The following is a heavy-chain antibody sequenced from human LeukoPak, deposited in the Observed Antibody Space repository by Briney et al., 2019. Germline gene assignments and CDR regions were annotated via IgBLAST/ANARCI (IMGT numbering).Heavy chain of an antibody. CDR1: GFTFSTYA. CDR2: IDGSGGST. CDR3: AKDKIVVVVAATFDY. D-gene: IGHD2-15*01. Sequence: GGSLRLSCAASGFTFSTYAMTWVRQAPGKGLEWVSSIDGSGGSTYYADSVKGRFTISRDNSKNALFLQMSSLRAEDTAVYYCAKDKIVVVVAATFDYWGQGTLVTVSS. V-gene: IGHV3-23*01. J-gene: IGHJ4*02.